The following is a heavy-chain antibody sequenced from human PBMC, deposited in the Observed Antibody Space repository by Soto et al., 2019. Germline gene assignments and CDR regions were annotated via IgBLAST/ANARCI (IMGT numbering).Heavy chain of an antibody. D-gene: IGHD3-3*01. CDR1: GYPFTTYG. CDR2: ISTYNGDT. CDR3: ARVMTTFGVVSKGPDH. Sequence: QVQLAQSGAEVKKPGASVKVSCKASGYPFTTYGISWVRQAPGQGLEWMGWISTYNGDTVYPQILQGRVTMTRDTSTATAYMELRSLRSDDTAVYYCARVMTTFGVVSKGPDHWGQGTLVTVSS. J-gene: IGHJ4*02. V-gene: IGHV1-18*04.